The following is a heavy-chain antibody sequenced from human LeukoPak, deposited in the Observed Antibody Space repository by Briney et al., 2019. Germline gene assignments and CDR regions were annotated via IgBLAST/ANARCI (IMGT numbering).Heavy chain of an antibody. Sequence: QTGGSLRLSCAASGFTFSSFWMHWVRQAPGKGLVWVSRINSDGTSTTYAESVKGRFTTSRESAKNTVYLQMNSLRADDTAVYYCARDRRDGSGNYFSRYMDVWGKGTTITVSS. D-gene: IGHD3-10*01. V-gene: IGHV3-74*03. J-gene: IGHJ6*04. CDR1: GFTFSSFW. CDR3: ARDRRDGSGNYFSRYMDV. CDR2: INSDGTST.